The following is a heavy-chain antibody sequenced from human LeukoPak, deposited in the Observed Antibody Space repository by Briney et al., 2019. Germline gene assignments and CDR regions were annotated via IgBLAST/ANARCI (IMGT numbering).Heavy chain of an antibody. J-gene: IGHJ4*02. V-gene: IGHV3-30*03. CDR2: ISYDGSNK. D-gene: IGHD6-19*01. Sequence: GGSLRLSCAASGFTFSSYGMHWVRQAPGKGLEWVAVISYDGSNKYYADSVKGRFTISRDNSKNTLYLQMNSLRAEDTSVYYCARSSGGKLASGYSSGWYGDYFDYWGQGTLVTVSS. CDR1: GFTFSSYG. CDR3: ARSSGGKLASGYSSGWYGDYFDY.